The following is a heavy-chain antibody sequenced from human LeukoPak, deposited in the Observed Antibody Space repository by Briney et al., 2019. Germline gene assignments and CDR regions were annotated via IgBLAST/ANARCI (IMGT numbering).Heavy chain of an antibody. CDR2: ISSSTI. V-gene: IGHV3-48*04. CDR3: ASTQSFDY. CDR1: GFTFSSYS. Sequence: GGSLRLSCAASGFTFSSYSMNWVRQAPGKGLEWVSYISSSTIYYADSVKGRFTISRDNAKNSLYLQMSSLRAEDTAVYYCASTQSFDYWGQGTLVTVSS. J-gene: IGHJ4*02.